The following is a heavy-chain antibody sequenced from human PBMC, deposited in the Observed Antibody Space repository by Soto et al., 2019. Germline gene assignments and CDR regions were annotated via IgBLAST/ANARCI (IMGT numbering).Heavy chain of an antibody. Sequence: GGSLRLSCAVFGFTFNSRSSHAMSWVRQAPGKGPEWVSTISSDGANTHYAEFVRGRFTISKDTSRNAVDLHMNSLAAEDTAMYFSVSWVSQHFDNWGRGILVTVSS. CDR1: GFTFNSRSSHA. CDR2: ISSDGANT. CDR3: VSWVSQHFDN. J-gene: IGHJ4*02. D-gene: IGHD3-9*01. V-gene: IGHV3-23*01.